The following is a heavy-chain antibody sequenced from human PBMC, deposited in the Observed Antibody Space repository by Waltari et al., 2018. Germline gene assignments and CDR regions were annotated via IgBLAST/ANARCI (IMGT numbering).Heavy chain of an antibody. CDR3: ARAGNRAAAAPSLGYYYYMDV. D-gene: IGHD6-13*01. J-gene: IGHJ6*03. CDR1: GGSISSSSYY. CDR2: IYYSGST. Sequence: QLQLQESGPGLVKPSETLSLTCTVSGGSISSSSYYWGWIRQPPGKGLEWIGSIYYSGSTYYNPSLKSRVTISVDTSKNQFSLKLSSVTAADTAVYYCARAGNRAAAAPSLGYYYYMDVWGKGTTVTVSS. V-gene: IGHV4-39*01.